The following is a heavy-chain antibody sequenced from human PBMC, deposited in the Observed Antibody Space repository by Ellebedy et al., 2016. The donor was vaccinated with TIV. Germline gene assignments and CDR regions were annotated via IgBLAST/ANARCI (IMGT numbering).Heavy chain of an antibody. V-gene: IGHV1-2*02. J-gene: IGHJ4*02. CDR3: ARGGYADYNYGPYGNNY. Sequence: ASVKVSCXASGGTFSSYAISWVRQAPGQGLEWMGWINPNSGDTNIAQQFQGRVTLTGDTSINVVYMDLSGLRSDDTATYYCARGGYADYNYGPYGNNYWGQGTLVTVSS. CDR2: INPNSGDT. D-gene: IGHD5-24*01. CDR1: GGTFSSYA.